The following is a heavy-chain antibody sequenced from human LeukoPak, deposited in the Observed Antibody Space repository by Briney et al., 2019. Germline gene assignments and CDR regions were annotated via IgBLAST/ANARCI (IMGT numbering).Heavy chain of an antibody. V-gene: IGHV3-7*01. J-gene: IGHJ4*02. D-gene: IGHD4-17*01. CDR3: ARDYGASSFDY. CDR1: GFTFSSYW. Sequence: PGGSLRLSCAASGFTFSSYWMSWVRQAPGNGLDWVANIKQAGSEKYYVDSVKGRFTIYRVNAKNSLYLQMNSLRAEATAVYYCARDYGASSFDYWGQGTLVTVTS. CDR2: IKQAGSEK.